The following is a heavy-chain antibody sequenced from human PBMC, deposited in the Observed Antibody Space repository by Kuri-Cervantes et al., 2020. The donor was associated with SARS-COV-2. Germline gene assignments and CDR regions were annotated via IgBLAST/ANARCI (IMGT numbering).Heavy chain of an antibody. D-gene: IGHD6-6*01. J-gene: IGHJ5*02. CDR1: GYTFTSYS. CDR2: ISPYNGNT. V-gene: IGHV1-18*04. CDR3: ARIPTGQYSTDWFVWFGP. Sequence: ASVKVSCKASGYTFTSYSMSWVRQAPGQGLEWMGWISPYNGNTNYAQNLQGRVTMTTDTSTSTAYMELRSLRSDATAVYYCARIPTGQYSTDWFVWFGPWGQGTLVTVSS.